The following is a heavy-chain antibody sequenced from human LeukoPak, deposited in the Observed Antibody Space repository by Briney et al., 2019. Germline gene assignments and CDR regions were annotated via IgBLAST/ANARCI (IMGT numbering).Heavy chain of an antibody. Sequence: GASVKVSCKASGYTFTGYYMHWVRQAPGQGLEWMGWINPNRGGTNYAQKFQGRVTMTRDTSISTAYMELNRLRSNDTAVYYCATSLYCSSTNCYALYFQHWGQGTLVTVSS. CDR1: GYTFTGYY. CDR3: ATSLYCSSTNCYALYFQH. D-gene: IGHD2-2*01. J-gene: IGHJ1*01. V-gene: IGHV1-2*02. CDR2: INPNRGGT.